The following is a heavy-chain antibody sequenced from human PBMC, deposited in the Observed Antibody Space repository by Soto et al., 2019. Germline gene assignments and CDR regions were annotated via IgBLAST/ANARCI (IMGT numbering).Heavy chain of an antibody. V-gene: IGHV3-23*01. J-gene: IGHJ4*02. CDR2: ISGSGGST. CDR1: GFTLSSYA. D-gene: IGHD3-9*01. CDR3: AKDRGYYDILTGLFDY. Sequence: GGSLRLSCAAAGFTLSSYAMSWVRQAPGKGLEWVSAISGSGGSTYYADSVKGRFTISRDNSKNTLYLQMNSLRAEDTAVYYCAKDRGYYDILTGLFDYWGQGTLVTVSS.